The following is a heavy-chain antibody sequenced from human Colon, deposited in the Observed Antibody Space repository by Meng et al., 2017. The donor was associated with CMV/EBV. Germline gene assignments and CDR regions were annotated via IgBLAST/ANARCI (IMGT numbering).Heavy chain of an antibody. Sequence: GESLKISCIGSGFIFRDHGMHWVRQAPGKGLEWVAVIWYDGRYKYYGDSVKGRATISRDDSKNTVYLQMNSLRGDDTGVYYCAKSRQRGHHYYGFDVWGRGTTVTVSS. D-gene: IGHD3-10*01. CDR2: IWYDGRYK. CDR3: AKSRQRGHHYYGFDV. CDR1: GFIFRDHG. V-gene: IGHV3-33*06. J-gene: IGHJ6*02.